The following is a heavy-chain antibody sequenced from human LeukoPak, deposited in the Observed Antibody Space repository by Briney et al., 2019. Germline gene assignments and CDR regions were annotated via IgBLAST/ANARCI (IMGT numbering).Heavy chain of an antibody. D-gene: IGHD2-2*01. CDR3: ARVSCSSTSCPRRDALDV. V-gene: IGHV4-59*01. CDR2: IYYSGST. J-gene: IGHJ3*01. CDR1: GGSISYYY. Sequence: SETLSLTCIVSGGSISYYYLSWIRQPPGQGLEWIGYIYYSGSTNYNPSLKSRVTISVDTSKNQFSLNLTSVTTADTVVYYCARVSCSSTSCPRRDALDVWGQGTMVTVSS.